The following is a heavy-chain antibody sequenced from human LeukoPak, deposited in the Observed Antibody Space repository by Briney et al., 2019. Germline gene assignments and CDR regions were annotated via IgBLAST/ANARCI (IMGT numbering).Heavy chain of an antibody. Sequence: GGSLRLSCAASGLTFDDYGMSWVRQAPGKGLEWVSGINWNGGSTGYADSVKGRFTISRDNAKNSLYLQMNSLRAEDTALYYCARDWGSYYYGSGSPLDYWGQGTLVTVSS. CDR2: INWNGGST. D-gene: IGHD3-10*01. CDR3: ARDWGSYYYGSGSPLDY. V-gene: IGHV3-20*04. CDR1: GLTFDDYG. J-gene: IGHJ4*02.